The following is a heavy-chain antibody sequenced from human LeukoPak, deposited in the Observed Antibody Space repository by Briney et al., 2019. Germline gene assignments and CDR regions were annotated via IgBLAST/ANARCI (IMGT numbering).Heavy chain of an antibody. CDR2: IYSGGST. CDR3: ARDSHYYGSGSYANLLFNY. Sequence: PGGSLRLSCAASGFTVSSNYMSWVHQTPGKGLEWVSVIYSGGSTYYADSVKGRFTISRDNSKNTLYLQMNSLRAEDTAVYYCARDSHYYGSGSYANLLFNYWGQGTLVTVSS. J-gene: IGHJ4*02. V-gene: IGHV3-66*01. CDR1: GFTVSSNY. D-gene: IGHD3-10*01.